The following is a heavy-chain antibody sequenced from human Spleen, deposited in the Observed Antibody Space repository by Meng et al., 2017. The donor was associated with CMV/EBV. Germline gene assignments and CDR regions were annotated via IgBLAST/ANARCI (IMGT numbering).Heavy chain of an antibody. V-gene: IGHV4-34*01. CDR2: INDSGST. CDR3: ASRIVVVPAATRVNWLDP. Sequence: GSFTGYYWSWIRQPPGKRLEWIGEINDSGSTNYNPSLKSRVTISVDTSKNQFSLKLSSVTAADTAVYYCASRIVVVPAATRVNWLDPWGQGTLVTVSS. J-gene: IGHJ5*02. D-gene: IGHD2-2*01. CDR1: GSFTGYY.